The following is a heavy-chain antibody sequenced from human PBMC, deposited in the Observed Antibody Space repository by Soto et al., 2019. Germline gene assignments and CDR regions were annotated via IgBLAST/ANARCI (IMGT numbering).Heavy chain of an antibody. V-gene: IGHV3-23*01. J-gene: IGHJ4*02. CDR3: AKADGEQWLIPHLDN. CDR1: GFNFKKFA. D-gene: IGHD6-19*01. CDR2: ISCCGGST. Sequence: EVQLLESGGGVVQPGGSLRLSCVASGFNFKKFAMAWVHQAPGEGLEWVSGISCCGGSTSYADSVKGRFSTARDDSKNTLSLQMNGLRVEDTAQYFCAKADGEQWLIPHLDNWGQGTLVTVS.